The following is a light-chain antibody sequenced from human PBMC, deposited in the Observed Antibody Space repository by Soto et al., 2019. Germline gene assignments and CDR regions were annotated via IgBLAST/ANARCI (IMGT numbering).Light chain of an antibody. CDR3: PQYGSSGT. CDR2: GAS. Sequence: EIVLTQSPGTLSLSPGERATLSCRASQSVSNNYLAWYQQKPGQAPMLLIYGASNRATGIPDRFSGSGSGTDFTLTISRLEPDAFAVYYCPQYGSSGTFGHGTKVAIK. V-gene: IGKV3-20*01. CDR1: QSVSNNY. J-gene: IGKJ1*01.